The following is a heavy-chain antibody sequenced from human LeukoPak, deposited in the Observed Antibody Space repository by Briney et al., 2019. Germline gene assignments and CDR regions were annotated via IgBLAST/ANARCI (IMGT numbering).Heavy chain of an antibody. V-gene: IGHV3-23*01. CDR1: GFTFRTYA. CDR2: ISGSGGST. D-gene: IGHD2-15*01. J-gene: IGHJ6*02. CDR3: AKGRDCSGGSCYRYYYYGMDV. Sequence: GGSLRLSCAASGFTFRTYAMSWVRQAPGKGLEWVSAISGSGGSTYYADSVKGRFTISRDNSKNTLYLQMNSLRAEDTAVYYCAKGRDCSGGSCYRYYYYGMDVWGQGTTVTVSS.